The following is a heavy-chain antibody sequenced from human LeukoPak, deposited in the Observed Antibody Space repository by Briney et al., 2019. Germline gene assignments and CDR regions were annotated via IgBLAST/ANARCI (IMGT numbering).Heavy chain of an antibody. CDR3: AKVRLQLYYFDY. CDR2: ISGSGGST. D-gene: IGHD5-24*01. V-gene: IGHV3-23*01. Sequence: GGSLRLSCAASGFTFSSYAMSWVRQAPGKGLEWVSPISGSGGSTYYADSVKGRFTISRDNSKNTLCLHINSLRAEDTTFEYCAKVRLQLYYFDYWGQGTLVTVSS. J-gene: IGHJ4*02. CDR1: GFTFSSYA.